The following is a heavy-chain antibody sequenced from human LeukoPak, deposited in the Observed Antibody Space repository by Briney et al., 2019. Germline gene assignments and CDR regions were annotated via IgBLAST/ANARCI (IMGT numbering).Heavy chain of an antibody. V-gene: IGHV3-11*06. Sequence: GGSLRLSCAASGFTFSDYYMSWIRQAPGKGLEWVSYISSSSYTNYADSVKGRFTISRDNAKNSLYLQMNSLRAEDTAVYYCASAGGWGVATTPYDYWGQGTLVTVSS. CDR2: ISSSSYT. CDR3: ASAGGWGVATTPYDY. J-gene: IGHJ4*02. CDR1: GFTFSDYY. D-gene: IGHD5-12*01.